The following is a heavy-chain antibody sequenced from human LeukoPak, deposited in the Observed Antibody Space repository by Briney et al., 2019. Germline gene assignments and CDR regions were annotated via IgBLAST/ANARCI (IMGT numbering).Heavy chain of an antibody. D-gene: IGHD3-10*01. Sequence: ASVKVSCKASGYTFTGYYMHWVRQAPGQGLEWMGWINPNSGGTNYAQKFQGRVTMTRGTSISTAYMELSRLRSDDTAVYYCARESTPYYYGSGSYSPFDYWGQGTLVTVSP. CDR3: ARESTPYYYGSGSYSPFDY. V-gene: IGHV1-2*02. J-gene: IGHJ4*02. CDR2: INPNSGGT. CDR1: GYTFTGYY.